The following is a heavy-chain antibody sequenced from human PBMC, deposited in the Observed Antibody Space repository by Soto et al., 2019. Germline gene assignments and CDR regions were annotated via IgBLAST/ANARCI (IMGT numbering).Heavy chain of an antibody. CDR2: IYYSGST. CDR3: ARSSSYYYYMDV. Sequence: QLQLQESGPGLVKPSETLSLTCTVSGGSISSSSYYWGWIRQPPGKGLEWIGSIYYSGSTYYNPSLKGRVTISVDTSKNQFSLKLSSVTAADTAVYYCARSSSYYYYMDVWGKGTTVTVSS. D-gene: IGHD6-6*01. V-gene: IGHV4-39*01. CDR1: GGSISSSSYY. J-gene: IGHJ6*03.